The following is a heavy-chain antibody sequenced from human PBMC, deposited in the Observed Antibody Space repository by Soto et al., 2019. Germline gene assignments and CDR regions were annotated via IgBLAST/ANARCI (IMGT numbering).Heavy chain of an antibody. J-gene: IGHJ6*02. CDR3: AMVDVYVTPSPQDV. Sequence: QVHLVQSGAEVKNPGASVKVSCKASGYSFTRYGIGWARQAPGQGLEWMGWINAYNGNTNYAQNLQGRLTLTTDTSTTTAYMELRSLRSNVTAIYYCAMVDVYVTPSPQDVWGQGTTVTVSS. V-gene: IGHV1-18*01. CDR1: GYSFTRYG. D-gene: IGHD3-16*01. CDR2: INAYNGNT.